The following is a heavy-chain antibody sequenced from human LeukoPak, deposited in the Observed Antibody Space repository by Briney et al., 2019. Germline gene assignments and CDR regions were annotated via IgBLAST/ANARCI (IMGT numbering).Heavy chain of an antibody. D-gene: IGHD3-3*01. CDR1: GIAVSTDY. J-gene: IGHJ6*02. CDR2: IYSEGST. Sequence: GSLRLSCVASGIAVSTDYITWVRQAPGKGLEWVSIIYSEGSTYYADSVKGRFTISRDISKNTVTLQMNSLRAEDTAVYYCARDRFNGMDVWGQGTTVTVSS. CDR3: ARDRFNGMDV. V-gene: IGHV3-66*01.